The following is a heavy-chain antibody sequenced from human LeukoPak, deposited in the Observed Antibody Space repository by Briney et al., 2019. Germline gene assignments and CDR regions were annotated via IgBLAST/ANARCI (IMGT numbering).Heavy chain of an antibody. CDR3: ARDLTIFGAVQPSGY. CDR2: IYSGGST. CDR1: GFTVSSNY. V-gene: IGHV3-66*01. D-gene: IGHD3-3*01. J-gene: IGHJ4*02. Sequence: GGSLRLSCAASGFTVSSNYMSWVRQAPGKGLEWVSVIYSGGSTYYADSVKGRFTISRDNSKNTLYLQMNSLRAEDTAVYFCARDLTIFGAVQPSGYWGQGTLVTVSS.